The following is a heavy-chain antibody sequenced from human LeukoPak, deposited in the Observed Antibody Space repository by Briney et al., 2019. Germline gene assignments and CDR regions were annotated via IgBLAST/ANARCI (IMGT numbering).Heavy chain of an antibody. J-gene: IGHJ4*02. CDR2: FDPEDGET. CDR1: GYTLTELS. Sequence: ASVKVSCKLSGYTLTELSMHWGRQAPGTGLEWRGGFDPEDGETIYAQKFQGRVTMTEDTSTDTAYMELSSLGSEDTAVYYCVTRRIAAAGKDFDYWGQGTLVSVS. CDR3: VTRRIAAAGKDFDY. V-gene: IGHV1-24*01. D-gene: IGHD6-13*01.